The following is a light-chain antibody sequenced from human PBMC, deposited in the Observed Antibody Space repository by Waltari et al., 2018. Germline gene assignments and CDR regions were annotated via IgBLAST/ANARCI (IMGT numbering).Light chain of an antibody. CDR2: QDS. CDR1: TLGDTY. V-gene: IGLV3-1*01. J-gene: IGLJ2*01. Sequence: SYELTQPPSVSVSTGQTASITCSGDTLGDTYACWYQQKPGQSPVLVIYQDSKRPSVIHELFSGSNSGNTATLTISGTQAMDEADYYCQAWDSSTSVVFGGGTKLTVL. CDR3: QAWDSSTSVV.